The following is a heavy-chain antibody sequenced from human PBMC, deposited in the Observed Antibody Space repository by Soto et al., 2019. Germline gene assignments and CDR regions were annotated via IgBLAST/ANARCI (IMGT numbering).Heavy chain of an antibody. CDR2: ISAYNGNT. CDR1: GYTFTSYG. J-gene: IGHJ5*02. Sequence: ASVKVSCKASGYTFTSYGISWVRQAPGQGLEWMGWISAYNGNTNYAQKLQGRVTMTTDTSTSTAYMELRSLRSDDTAVYYCASTRSYYYDSSGSSWFDPWGQGALVTVSS. V-gene: IGHV1-18*04. D-gene: IGHD3-22*01. CDR3: ASTRSYYYDSSGSSWFDP.